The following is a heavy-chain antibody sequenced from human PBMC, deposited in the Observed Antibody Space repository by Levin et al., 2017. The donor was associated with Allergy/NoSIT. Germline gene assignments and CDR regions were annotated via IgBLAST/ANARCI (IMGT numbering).Heavy chain of an antibody. J-gene: IGHJ4*02. CDR2: ISWNSGSI. CDR1: GFTFDDYA. CDR3: AKDATYSGSSGGFDY. V-gene: IGHV3-9*01. Sequence: SLKISCAASGFTFDDYAMHWVRQAPGKGLEWVSGISWNSGSIGYADSVKGRFTISRDNAKNSLYLQMNSLRAEDTALYYCAKDATYSGSSGGFDYWGQGTLVTVSS. D-gene: IGHD1-26*01.